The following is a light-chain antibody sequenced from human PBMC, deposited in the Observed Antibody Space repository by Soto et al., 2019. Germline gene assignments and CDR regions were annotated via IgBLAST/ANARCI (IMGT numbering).Light chain of an antibody. CDR3: SSYAGINGGV. V-gene: IGLV2-8*01. CDR2: EVT. CDR1: NSDVGGYNF. Sequence: QSALTQPPSASGSPGQSVTISCTGTNSDVGGYNFVSWYQQHPGKAPKLMIYEVTKRPSGVPDRFSGSKSGNTASLTVSGLQAEDEADYYCSSYAGINGGVFGGGTKLTVL. J-gene: IGLJ3*02.